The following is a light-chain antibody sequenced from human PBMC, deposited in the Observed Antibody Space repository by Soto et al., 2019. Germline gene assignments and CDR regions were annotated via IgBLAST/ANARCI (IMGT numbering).Light chain of an antibody. CDR2: WAS. Sequence: DIVMTQSPDSLAVSLGERATINCKSSQSVLYSSNNKNYLAWYQQKPGQPPKLLIYWASTRESGVPDRLSGSGSGTDFTLTISSLHAEDVAVYYCQQYYSPPYTFGQGTKLEIK. CDR1: QSVLYSSNNKNY. CDR3: QQYYSPPYT. J-gene: IGKJ2*01. V-gene: IGKV4-1*01.